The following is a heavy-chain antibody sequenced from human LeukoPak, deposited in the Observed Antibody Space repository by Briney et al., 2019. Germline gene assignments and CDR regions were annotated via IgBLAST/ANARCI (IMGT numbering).Heavy chain of an antibody. CDR1: GFTFSSYS. V-gene: IGHV3-23*01. CDR3: AKDPFYYYGSGD. J-gene: IGHJ4*02. Sequence: GGSLRLSCVASGFTFSSYSMNWVRQAPWKGLEWVSAISGSGGSTYYADSVKGRFTISRDNSKNTLYLQMNSLRAEDTAVYYCAKDPFYYYGSGDWGQGTLVTVSS. D-gene: IGHD3-10*01. CDR2: ISGSGGST.